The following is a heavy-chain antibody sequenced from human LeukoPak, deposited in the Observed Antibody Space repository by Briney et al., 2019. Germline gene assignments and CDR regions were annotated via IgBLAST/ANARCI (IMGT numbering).Heavy chain of an antibody. J-gene: IGHJ5*02. CDR3: ARGFEGVAGWFDP. Sequence: PSETLSLTCSVSGGSISGYYWSWIRQPPGKTLEWIGYTSHRGSTKYNLSLKSRVTMSVDTSKNQFSLKLSSVIAADTAVYYCARGFEGVAGWFDPWGQGTLVTVSS. CDR2: TSHRGST. V-gene: IGHV4-59*13. D-gene: IGHD3-16*01. CDR1: GGSISGYY.